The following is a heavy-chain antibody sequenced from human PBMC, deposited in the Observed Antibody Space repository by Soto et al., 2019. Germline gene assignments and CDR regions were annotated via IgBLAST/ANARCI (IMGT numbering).Heavy chain of an antibody. CDR1: GFTFSRYT. J-gene: IGHJ2*01. D-gene: IGHD4-17*01. V-gene: IGHV3-30-3*01. CDR3: AKDGGFDYGFWYFDL. Sequence: QVQLVESGGGVVQPGRSLRLSCAASGFTFSRYTMHWVRQAPGKGLEWVAVTSYDGSTKYYADSVKGRFTISRDNSKNILYLPIDYRRAEDTAVYYCAKDGGFDYGFWYFDLWGRGTLVTVSS. CDR2: TSYDGSTK.